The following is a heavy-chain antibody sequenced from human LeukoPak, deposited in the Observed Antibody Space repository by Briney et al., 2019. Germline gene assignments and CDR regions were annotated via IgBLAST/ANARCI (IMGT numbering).Heavy chain of an antibody. Sequence: GSLRLSCAASGFTFSSYEMNWVRQAPGKGLEWVSYISSSGSTIYYADSVKGRFTISRDNAKNSLYLQMNSLRAEDTAVYYCARSYYGSGSYYKAPDYWGQGTLVTVSS. CDR2: ISSSGSTI. D-gene: IGHD3-10*01. CDR1: GFTFSSYE. CDR3: ARSYYGSGSYYKAPDY. J-gene: IGHJ4*02. V-gene: IGHV3-48*03.